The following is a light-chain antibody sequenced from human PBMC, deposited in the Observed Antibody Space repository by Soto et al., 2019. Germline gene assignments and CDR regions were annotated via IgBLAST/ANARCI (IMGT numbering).Light chain of an antibody. V-gene: IGLV2-14*01. CDR2: DVS. Sequence: QSALTLPASVSGSPGQSITISCTGTSSDVGGYNYVSWYQQHPGKAPKLMIYDVSNRPSGVSNHFSGSKSGNTASLTISGLQAEDEADYYCSSYSSSSTLVFGGGTKVTVL. CDR3: SSYSSSSTLV. CDR1: SSDVGGYNY. J-gene: IGLJ2*01.